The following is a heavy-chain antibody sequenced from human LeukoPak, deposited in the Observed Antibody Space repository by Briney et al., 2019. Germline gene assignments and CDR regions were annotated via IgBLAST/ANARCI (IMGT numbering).Heavy chain of an antibody. D-gene: IGHD3-3*01. CDR3: ARPERSGRGAH. CDR2: IIPIFGTA. Sequence: GASVKVSCKASGGTFSSYAISWVRQAPGQGLEWMGGIIPIFGTANYAQKFQGRVTITADKSTSTAYMELSSLRSEDTAVYYCARPERSGRGAHWGQGTLVTVFS. J-gene: IGHJ4*02. V-gene: IGHV1-69*06. CDR1: GGTFSSYA.